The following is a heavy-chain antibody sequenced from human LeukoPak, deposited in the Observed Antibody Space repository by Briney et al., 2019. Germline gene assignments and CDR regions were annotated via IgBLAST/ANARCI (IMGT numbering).Heavy chain of an antibody. D-gene: IGHD3-10*01. CDR1: GGSFSGYY. Sequence: SETLSLTCAVYGGSFSGYYWSWIRQPLGKGLEWIGEINHSGSTNYNPSLKSRVTISVDTSKNQFSLKLSSVTAADTAVYYCARRGYYYYGMDVWGKGTTVTVSS. J-gene: IGHJ6*04. V-gene: IGHV4-34*01. CDR2: INHSGST. CDR3: ARRGYYYYGMDV.